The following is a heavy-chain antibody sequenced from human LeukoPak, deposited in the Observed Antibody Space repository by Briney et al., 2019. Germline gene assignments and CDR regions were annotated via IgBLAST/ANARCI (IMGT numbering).Heavy chain of an antibody. V-gene: IGHV3-11*01. Sequence: GGSLRLSCAASGFTFSDYYMSWIRQAPGKGLEWVSYINSSGSTIYNPDSVKGRFTISRDNAKNSLYLQMNSLRAEDTAVYYCARAAMIVVVTSDAFDIWGQGTMVTVSS. CDR1: GFTFSDYY. D-gene: IGHD3-22*01. J-gene: IGHJ3*02. CDR3: ARAAMIVVVTSDAFDI. CDR2: INSSGSTI.